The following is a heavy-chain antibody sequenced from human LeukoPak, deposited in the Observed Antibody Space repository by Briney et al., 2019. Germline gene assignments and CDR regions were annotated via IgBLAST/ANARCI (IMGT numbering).Heavy chain of an antibody. CDR1: GYTFSTYW. CDR2: IYPADSHT. J-gene: IGHJ4*02. D-gene: IGHD2-15*01. V-gene: IGHV5-51*01. CDR3: GTGGHCSGNSCFYFDY. Sequence: GESLKISCKGSGYTFSTYWIGWVRQMPGKGLEWLGIIYPADSHTIYSPSVQGQVTISADKSIDTAYLQWGSLRASDTAMYYCGTGGHCSGNSCFYFDYWGQGTLVTVSS.